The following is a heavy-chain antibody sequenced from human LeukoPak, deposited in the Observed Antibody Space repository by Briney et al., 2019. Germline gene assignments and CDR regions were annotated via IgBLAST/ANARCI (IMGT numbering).Heavy chain of an antibody. CDR3: ARAPYGIAPLGY. D-gene: IGHD3-10*01. J-gene: IGHJ4*02. Sequence: PGGSLRLSCAASGFTFSSYWMHWVRQAPGKGLVWVSRINSDGSSTRYADSVKGRFTISRDNAKNTLYLQMNSLRAEDTAVYYCARAPYGIAPLGYWGQGTLVTVSS. CDR2: INSDGSST. CDR1: GFTFSSYW. V-gene: IGHV3-74*01.